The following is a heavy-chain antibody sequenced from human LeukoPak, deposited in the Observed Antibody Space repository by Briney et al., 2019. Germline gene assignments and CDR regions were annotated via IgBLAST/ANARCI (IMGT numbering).Heavy chain of an antibody. CDR1: GGSISSSSYY. CDR2: IFYSGST. J-gene: IGHJ5*02. D-gene: IGHD3-10*01. Sequence: SETLSLTCTVSGGSISSSSYYWGWIRQPPGKGLEWIGTIFYSGSTYYNPSLKSRVTVSVDTSKNQLSLKLNSVTAADTAVYYCARRVTMLRGGRHWFDPWGQGSLVTASS. V-gene: IGHV4-39*01. CDR3: ARRVTMLRGGRHWFDP.